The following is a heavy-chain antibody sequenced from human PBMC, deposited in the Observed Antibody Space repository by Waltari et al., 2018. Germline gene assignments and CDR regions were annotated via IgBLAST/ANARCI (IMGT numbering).Heavy chain of an antibody. Sequence: EVQLLESGGGLVQPGRSLRLSCAASTFTFSTYAMSWVRQAPGGGLEWVSTISGSGASTYYADSVKGRFTISRDNSKNTLYLQMNSLRAEDTAVYYSAKERRTTTAFDIWGQGTMVTVSS. V-gene: IGHV3-23*01. D-gene: IGHD1-26*01. CDR1: TFTFSTYA. CDR2: ISGSGAST. J-gene: IGHJ3*02. CDR3: AKERRTTTAFDI.